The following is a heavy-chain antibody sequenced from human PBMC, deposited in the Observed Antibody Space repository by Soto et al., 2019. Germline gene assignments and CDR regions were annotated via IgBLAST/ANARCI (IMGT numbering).Heavy chain of an antibody. CDR1: GGSFSGYY. V-gene: IGHV4-34*01. D-gene: IGHD3-10*01. Sequence: SETLSLTCAVYGGSFSGYYWSWIRQPPGKGLEWIGEINHSGSTNYNPSLKSRVTISVDTSKNQFSLKLNSVTAADTAVYYCARIGGWWPFGELLSCMDVWGQGTTVSVSS. J-gene: IGHJ6*02. CDR2: INHSGST. CDR3: ARIGGWWPFGELLSCMDV.